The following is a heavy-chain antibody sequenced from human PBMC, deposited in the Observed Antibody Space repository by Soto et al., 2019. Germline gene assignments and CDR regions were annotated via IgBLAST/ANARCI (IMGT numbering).Heavy chain of an antibody. Sequence: GGSLRLSCAASGFPFSSFWMNWVRQAPGKGLEWVSHISIGGTTIDYADSVKGRFTISRDNSKNTLYLQMNSLRAEDTAVYYCASGDILTGYETSDYWGQGTLVTVSS. D-gene: IGHD3-9*01. V-gene: IGHV3-48*01. CDR2: ISIGGTTI. CDR3: ASGDILTGYETSDY. CDR1: GFPFSSFW. J-gene: IGHJ4*02.